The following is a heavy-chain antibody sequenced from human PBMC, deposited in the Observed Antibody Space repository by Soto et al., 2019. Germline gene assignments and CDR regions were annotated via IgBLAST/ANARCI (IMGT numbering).Heavy chain of an antibody. CDR2: ISYSVNT. CDR3: ATSSVSRLLSLWYFDL. V-gene: IGHV4-39*01. CDR1: GGSISSSTYY. J-gene: IGHJ2*01. Sequence: QLQLQESGPGLMKPSETLSLTCNVSGGSISSSTYYWGWFRQPPGKALEEIGSISYSVNTYYNPSLKSLVTISIGTSKNQFSLQLSSVTAADTAVYYCATSSVSRLLSLWYFDLWGRGTLVTVSS. D-gene: IGHD3-3*02.